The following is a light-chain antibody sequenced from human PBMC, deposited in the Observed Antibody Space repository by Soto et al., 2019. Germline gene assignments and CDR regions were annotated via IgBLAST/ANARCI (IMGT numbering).Light chain of an antibody. J-gene: IGLJ3*02. CDR2: EVT. Sequence: QSALTQPPSASGSPGQSVTFSCTGTSSDVGGYNYVSWYQQHPGRAPKLIIYEVTKRPSGVPDRFSGSKSGNTASLTVSGLQAEDEADYYCSSYPGSNNWVFGGGTKLTVL. CDR1: SSDVGGYNY. V-gene: IGLV2-8*01. CDR3: SSYPGSNNWV.